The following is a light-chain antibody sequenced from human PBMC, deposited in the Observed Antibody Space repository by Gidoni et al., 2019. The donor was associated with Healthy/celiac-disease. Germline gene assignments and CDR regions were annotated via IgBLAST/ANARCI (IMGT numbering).Light chain of an antibody. Sequence: EIVMTQSPATLSVSPGERATLSCRASQSVSSNLAWYQQKPGQAPRLLIYGASTRATGIPARFSGSGSGTEFTLTISSLQSEDFAVYYCQQYNNWPRNTFGQXTKLEIK. CDR2: GAS. J-gene: IGKJ2*01. V-gene: IGKV3-15*01. CDR1: QSVSSN. CDR3: QQYNNWPRNT.